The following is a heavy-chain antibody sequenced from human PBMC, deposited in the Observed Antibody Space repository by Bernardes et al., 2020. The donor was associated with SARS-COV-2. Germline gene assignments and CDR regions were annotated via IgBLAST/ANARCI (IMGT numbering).Heavy chain of an antibody. D-gene: IGHD3-22*01. CDR3: ASGVHYYDTTGLLRGYYYGLDV. V-gene: IGHV4-39*01. J-gene: IGHJ6*02. CDR2: IYYSGST. Sequence: SETLSLTCTVSGDSISSSNYYWGWIRQPPGKGLEWIGNIYYSGSTYYNPSLKSRLTISVDTSKNQFSLKLSSVTAADTAVYYCASGVHYYDTTGLLRGYYYGLDVWGQGTTVTVSS. CDR1: GDSISSSNYY.